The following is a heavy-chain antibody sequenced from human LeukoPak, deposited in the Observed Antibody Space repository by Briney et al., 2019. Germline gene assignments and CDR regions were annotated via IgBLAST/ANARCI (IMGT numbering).Heavy chain of an antibody. V-gene: IGHV3-48*03. CDR3: ARSFRGSEGYYDY. Sequence: SVKGRFTISRDNAKNSLYLQMNSLRAEDTAVYYCARSFRGSEGYYDYWGQGTLVTVSS. J-gene: IGHJ4*02. D-gene: IGHD3-10*01.